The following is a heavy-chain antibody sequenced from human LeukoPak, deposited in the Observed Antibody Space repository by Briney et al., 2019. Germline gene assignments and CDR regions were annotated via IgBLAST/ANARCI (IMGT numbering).Heavy chain of an antibody. CDR3: ARGRQRVPWFGDLGEGRFGY. D-gene: IGHD3-10*01. CDR1: GGSISSYY. Sequence: SETLSLTCTVSGGSISSYYWSWIRQPPGKGLEWIGEINHSGSTNYNPSLKSRVTISVDTSKNQVSLKLTSVTAADTAVYYCARGRQRVPWFGDLGEGRFGYWGQGTLVTVSS. CDR2: INHSGST. J-gene: IGHJ4*02. V-gene: IGHV4-34*01.